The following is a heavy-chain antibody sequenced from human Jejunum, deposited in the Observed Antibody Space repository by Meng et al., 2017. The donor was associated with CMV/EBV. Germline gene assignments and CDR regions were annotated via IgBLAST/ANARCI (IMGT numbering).Heavy chain of an antibody. CDR3: ARGHTLMVTPFDY. J-gene: IGHJ4*02. CDR2: INPSGGTT. D-gene: IGHD5-18*01. CDR1: GYTFTSYN. V-gene: IGHV1-46*01. Sequence: SGYTFTSYNMHWVRQAPGQGPEWMGIINPSGGTTSYAQEFQGRVTMTRDTSTSTVYMELSSLRSEDTAVYYCARGHTLMVTPFDYWGQGTLVTVSS.